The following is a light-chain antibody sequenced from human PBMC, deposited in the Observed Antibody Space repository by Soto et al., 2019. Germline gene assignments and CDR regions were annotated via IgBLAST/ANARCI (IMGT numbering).Light chain of an antibody. J-gene: IGLJ1*01. CDR1: SRDVGTYNL. Sequence: QSVLTQPASVSGSPGQSITVSCTGTSRDVGTYNLISWYQQYPGKAPKVMIYEGSKRPSGVSNRFSGSKSGNTASLTISGLQAEDEADYYCCSYAGSDTYVFGNGTKGTVL. CDR2: EGS. V-gene: IGLV2-23*01. CDR3: CSYAGSDTYV.